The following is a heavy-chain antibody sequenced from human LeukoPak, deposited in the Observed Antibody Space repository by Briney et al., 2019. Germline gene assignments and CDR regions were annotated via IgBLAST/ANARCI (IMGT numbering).Heavy chain of an antibody. D-gene: IGHD6-19*01. CDR1: GYTFTSYA. Sequence: GASVKVSCKASGYTFTSYAMHWVRQAPGQRLEWMGWINAGNGNTKYSQKFQGRVTITRDTSASTAYMELSSLGSEDTAVYYCARVGGQWLVRLSFFDYWGQGTLVTVSS. CDR3: ARVGGQWLVRLSFFDY. CDR2: INAGNGNT. V-gene: IGHV1-3*01. J-gene: IGHJ4*02.